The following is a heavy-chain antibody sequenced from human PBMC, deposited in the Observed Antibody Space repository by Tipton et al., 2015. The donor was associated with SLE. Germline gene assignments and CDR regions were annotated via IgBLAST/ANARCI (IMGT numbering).Heavy chain of an antibody. J-gene: IGHJ6*03. CDR3: ARGGWEDGAGSPFYYYYMDV. V-gene: IGHV3-20*04. Sequence: QLVQSGGGVVRPGGSLRLSCAASGFTFDNYGMSWVRQAPGKGLEWVSGINWNGGSTGNADSVKGRFTISRDNAKNSLYLQMNSLRAEDTALYYCARGGWEDGAGSPFYYYYMDVWGTGTTVTVSS. CDR1: GFTFDNYG. CDR2: INWNGGST. D-gene: IGHD3-10*01.